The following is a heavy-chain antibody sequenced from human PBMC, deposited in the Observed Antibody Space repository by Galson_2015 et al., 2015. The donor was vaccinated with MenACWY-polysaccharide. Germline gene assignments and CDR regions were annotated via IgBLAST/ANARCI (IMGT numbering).Heavy chain of an antibody. CDR2: IYSSGTT. J-gene: IGHJ5*02. D-gene: IGHD2-21*01. CDR1: SGSFNSDRYY. Sequence: TLSLTCTVSSGSFNSDRYYWSWIRQHPGKGLEWIGYIYSSGTTYYNPSLKDRLSMSVDTSKNQFSLNLSSVTAADTAVYYCASWQLWGGWVSWGQGILVTVSS. V-gene: IGHV4-31*03. CDR3: ASWQLWGGWVS.